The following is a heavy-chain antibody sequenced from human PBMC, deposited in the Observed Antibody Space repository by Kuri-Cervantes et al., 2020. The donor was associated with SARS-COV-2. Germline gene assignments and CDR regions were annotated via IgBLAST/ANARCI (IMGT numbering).Heavy chain of an antibody. V-gene: IGHV3-13*05. J-gene: IGHJ4*02. CDR1: GFTFSSYD. CDR2: IGTAGDP. Sequence: GESLKISCAASGFTFSSYDMHWVRQATGKGLEWVSAIGTAGDPYYPGSVKGRFTISRENAKNSLYLQMNRLRADDSGVYYCAREAPDMTSVTKGIDYWGQGTRVTVSS. D-gene: IGHD4-17*01. CDR3: AREAPDMTSVTKGIDY.